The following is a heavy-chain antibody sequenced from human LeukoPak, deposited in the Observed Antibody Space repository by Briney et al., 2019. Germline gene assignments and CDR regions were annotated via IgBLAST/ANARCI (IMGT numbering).Heavy chain of an antibody. J-gene: IGHJ5*02. CDR3: ARGEEVDELSP. V-gene: IGHV4-59*01. CDR2: IYYSGST. D-gene: IGHD5-24*01. CDR1: GGSFSGYY. Sequence: KPSETLSLTCAVYGGSFSGYYWSWIRQPPGKGLEWIGYIYYSGSTNYNPSLKSRVTISVDTSKNQFSLKLSSVTAADTAVYYCARGEEVDELSPWGQGTLVTVSS.